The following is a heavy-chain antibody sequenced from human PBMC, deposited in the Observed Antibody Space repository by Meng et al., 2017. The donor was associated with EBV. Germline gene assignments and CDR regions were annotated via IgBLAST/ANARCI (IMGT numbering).Heavy chain of an antibody. CDR1: GVSLSTRGVG. CDR3: AHIIAARPFDY. J-gene: IGHJ4*02. D-gene: IGHD6-6*01. Sequence: QITLKTPGPTPLKPTQTRTLTCTFSGVSLSTRGVGVGWIRRPPGKALEWLALIYWDDDKRYSPSLKSRLTITKDTSKNQVVLTMTNMDPVDAATYYCAHIIAARPFDYWGQGTLVTVFS. CDR2: IYWDDDK. V-gene: IGHV2-5*02.